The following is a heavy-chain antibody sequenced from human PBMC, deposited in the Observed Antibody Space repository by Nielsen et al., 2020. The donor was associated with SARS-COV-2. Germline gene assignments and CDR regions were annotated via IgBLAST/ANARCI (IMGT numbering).Heavy chain of an antibody. CDR1: GYTFTSFG. Sequence: ASVKVSCKASGYTFTSFGISWVRQAPGQGLEWMGWISAYNGDTRYAQNLQGRVTMTTDTSTSTAYMEVRSLRSDDTAVYYCARDRPSLVARLDYWGQGTLVTVSS. CDR2: ISAYNGDT. J-gene: IGHJ4*02. D-gene: IGHD6-6*01. V-gene: IGHV1-18*01. CDR3: ARDRPSLVARLDY.